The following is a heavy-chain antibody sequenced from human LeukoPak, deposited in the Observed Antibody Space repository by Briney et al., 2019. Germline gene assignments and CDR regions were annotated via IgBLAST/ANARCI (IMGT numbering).Heavy chain of an antibody. Sequence: GGSLRLSCAASGFTFSSYWMSWVRQAPGKGLEWVANIKQDGSEKYYVDSVKGRFTISRDNAKNSLYLQMNSLRAEDTAVYYCARVSLPPYDFWSGYVYYFDYWGQGTLVTVSS. CDR1: GFTFSSYW. CDR2: IKQDGSEK. V-gene: IGHV3-7*01. CDR3: ARVSLPPYDFWSGYVYYFDY. J-gene: IGHJ4*02. D-gene: IGHD3-3*01.